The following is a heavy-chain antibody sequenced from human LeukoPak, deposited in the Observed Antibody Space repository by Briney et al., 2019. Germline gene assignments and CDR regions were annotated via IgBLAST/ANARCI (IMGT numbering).Heavy chain of an antibody. CDR2: ISWNSGSI. Sequence: PGGSLRLSCAASGFTFDDYAMHWVRQAPGKGLEWVSGISWNSGSIGYADSVKGRFTISRDNAKNSLYLQMNSLRAEDMALYYCAKDRGRGSLPLDAFDIWGQGTMVTVSS. D-gene: IGHD1-26*01. J-gene: IGHJ3*02. CDR1: GFTFDDYA. V-gene: IGHV3-9*03. CDR3: AKDRGRGSLPLDAFDI.